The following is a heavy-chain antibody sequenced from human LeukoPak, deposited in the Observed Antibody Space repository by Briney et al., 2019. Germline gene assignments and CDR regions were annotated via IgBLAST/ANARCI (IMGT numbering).Heavy chain of an antibody. CDR1: GVTLSSNY. Sequence: QSGGSLRLSCAAPGVTLSSNYMSWVRQAPGKGLEWGSVIYSGGSTYYADSVKGRFTISRDNSKNTLYLQMNSLRAEDTAVYYCARSGPAAGRFDYWGQGTLVTVSS. D-gene: IGHD6-13*01. CDR3: ARSGPAAGRFDY. J-gene: IGHJ4*02. V-gene: IGHV3-66*01. CDR2: IYSGGST.